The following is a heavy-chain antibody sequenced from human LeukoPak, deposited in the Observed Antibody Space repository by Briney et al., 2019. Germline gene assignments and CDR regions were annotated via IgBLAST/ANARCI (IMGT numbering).Heavy chain of an antibody. J-gene: IGHJ3*02. Sequence: PSETLSLTCTVSGGSISSYYWSWLRQPPGKGLEWIGYIYYSGSTNYNPSLKSRVTISVDTSKNQFSLNLSSVTAADTAVYYCASSIVVVTEDAFDIWGQGTMVTVSS. CDR3: ASSIVVVTEDAFDI. CDR2: IYYSGST. CDR1: GGSISSYY. V-gene: IGHV4-59*13. D-gene: IGHD2-21*02.